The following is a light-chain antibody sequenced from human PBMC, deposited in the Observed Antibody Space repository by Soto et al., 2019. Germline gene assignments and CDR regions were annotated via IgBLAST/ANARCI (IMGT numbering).Light chain of an antibody. CDR3: PQYGSART. Sequence: EIVLTQSPDTLSLSPGERATLSCRTSQSISSNFLVWYQVKSGRSPRVVIHSASIRATDIPDRFSGGGSGTDFSLTISRQQREEFAVYYCPQYGSARTFGQGTKWEIK. CDR1: QSISSNF. CDR2: SAS. V-gene: IGKV3-20*01. J-gene: IGKJ1*01.